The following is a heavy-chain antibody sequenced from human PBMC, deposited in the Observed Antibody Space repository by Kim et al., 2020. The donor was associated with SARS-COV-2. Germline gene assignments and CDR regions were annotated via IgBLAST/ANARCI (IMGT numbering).Heavy chain of an antibody. CDR3: ARQRTGYCSSTSCYDVVS. V-gene: IGHV4-39*01. D-gene: IGHD2-2*01. J-gene: IGHJ4*02. Sequence: SETLSLTCTVSGGSISSSSYYWGWIRQPPGKGLEWIGSIYYSGSTYYNPSLKSRVTISVDTSKNQFSLKLSSVTAADTAVYYCARQRTGYCSSTSCYDVVSWGQGTLVTVSS. CDR1: GGSISSSSYY. CDR2: IYYSGST.